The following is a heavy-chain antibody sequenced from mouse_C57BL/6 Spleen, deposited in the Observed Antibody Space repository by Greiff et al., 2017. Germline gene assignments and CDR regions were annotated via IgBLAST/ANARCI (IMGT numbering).Heavy chain of an antibody. D-gene: IGHD2-10*02. CDR3: ARVGYGNFDFDD. CDR2: IDPSDSET. J-gene: IGHJ2*01. CDR1: GYTFTSYW. V-gene: IGHV1-52*01. Sequence: QVQLQQPGAELVRPGSSVKLSCKASGYTFTSYWMHWVKQRPIQGLEWIGNIDPSDSETHYNQKFKDKATLTVHKSSSTAYMQLSSLTSEDSAVYYCARVGYGNFDFDDWGQGTTLTVSS.